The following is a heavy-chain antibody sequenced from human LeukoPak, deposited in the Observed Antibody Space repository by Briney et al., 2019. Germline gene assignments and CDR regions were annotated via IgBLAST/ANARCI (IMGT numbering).Heavy chain of an antibody. D-gene: IGHD3-10*01. Sequence: SVKVSCKASGYTFSNYGIGWVRQAPGQGLEWMGWTNPFNGNTDNAQNFQGRVTVTTDTSTSTAYMELRSLGSDDTAVYYCARDLFPDYYGSGSYSSPTDYWGQGTLVIVSS. CDR1: GYTFSNYG. CDR2: TNPFNGNT. J-gene: IGHJ4*01. V-gene: IGHV1-18*01. CDR3: ARDLFPDYYGSGSYSSPTDY.